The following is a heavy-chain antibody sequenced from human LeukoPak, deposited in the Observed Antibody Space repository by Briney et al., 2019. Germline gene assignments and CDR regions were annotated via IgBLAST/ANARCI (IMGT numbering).Heavy chain of an antibody. Sequence: SETLSLTCAVYGGSFSGYYWSWIRQPPGKGLEWIGEINHSGSTNYNPSLKSRVTISVDTSKNQFSLKLSSVTAADTAVYYCARGLSFDYWGQGALVTVSS. V-gene: IGHV4-34*01. CDR2: INHSGST. CDR1: GGSFSGYY. CDR3: ARGLSFDY. J-gene: IGHJ4*02.